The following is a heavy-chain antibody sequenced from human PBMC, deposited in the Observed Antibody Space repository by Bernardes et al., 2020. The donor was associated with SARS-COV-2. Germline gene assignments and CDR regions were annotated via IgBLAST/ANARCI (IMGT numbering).Heavy chain of an antibody. CDR2: ISWNSGSI. CDR1: GFTFDDYA. J-gene: IGHJ4*02. V-gene: IGHV3-9*01. D-gene: IGHD3-10*01. CDR3: ATPRRSDYYGSGGGYDY. Sequence: LRLSCSASGFTFDDYAMHWVRQAPGKGLEWVSGISWNSGSIGYADSVKGRFTISRDNAKNSLYLQMNSLRAEDTAVYYCATPRRSDYYGSGGGYDYWGQGTLVTVSS.